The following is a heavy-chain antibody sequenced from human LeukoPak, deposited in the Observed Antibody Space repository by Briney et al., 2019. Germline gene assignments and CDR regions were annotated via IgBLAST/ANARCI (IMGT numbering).Heavy chain of an antibody. J-gene: IGHJ4*02. V-gene: IGHV4-34*01. CDR2: INHSGST. CDR1: GGSLSGYY. D-gene: IGHD3-3*01. Sequence: SETLSLTCAVYGGSLSGYYWSWIRQPPGKGLEWIGEINHSGSTNYNPSLKSRVTISVDTSKNQFSLKLSSVTAADTAVYYCARAPPGPFGVVIRKGTTCFDYWGQGTLVTVSS. CDR3: ARAPPGPFGVVIRKGTTCFDY.